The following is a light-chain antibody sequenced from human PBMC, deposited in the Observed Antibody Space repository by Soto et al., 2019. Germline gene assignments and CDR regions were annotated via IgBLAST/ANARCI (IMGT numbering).Light chain of an antibody. V-gene: IGKV3-15*01. Sequence: IVMTQSPATLSVSPGERATLSCRASQSVSSNLAWYQQKPGQAPRLLIYGASTRATGIPARFSGSGSGTEFTLTIRSLQSEDFAVYYCQQYNNWPLTFGGGTKVEIK. CDR3: QQYNNWPLT. CDR1: QSVSSN. CDR2: GAS. J-gene: IGKJ4*01.